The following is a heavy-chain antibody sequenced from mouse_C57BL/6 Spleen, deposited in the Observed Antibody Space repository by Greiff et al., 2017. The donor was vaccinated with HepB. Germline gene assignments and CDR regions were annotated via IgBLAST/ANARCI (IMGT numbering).Heavy chain of an antibody. Sequence: QVQLQQPGAELVKPGASVKLSCKASGYTFTSYWMQWVKQRPGQGLEWIGEIDPSDSYTNYNQKFKGKATLTVDTSSSTAYMQLSSLTSEDSAVYYRASRSLTTVVNYWGQGTTLTVSS. V-gene: IGHV1-50*01. CDR2: IDPSDSYT. J-gene: IGHJ2*01. CDR3: ASRSLTTVVNY. D-gene: IGHD1-1*01. CDR1: GYTFTSYW.